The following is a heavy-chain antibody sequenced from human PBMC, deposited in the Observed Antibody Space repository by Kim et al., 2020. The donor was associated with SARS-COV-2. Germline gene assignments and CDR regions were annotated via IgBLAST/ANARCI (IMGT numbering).Heavy chain of an antibody. Sequence: GGSLRLSCAASGFTFSNAWMRWVRQAPGKGLEWVGRIKSKTDGGTTDYAAPVKGRFTISRDDSKNTLYLQMNSLKTEDTAVYYCTTAPYSGSYDDAFDIWGQGTMVTVSS. CDR2: IKSKTDGGTT. CDR1: GFTFSNAW. J-gene: IGHJ3*02. CDR3: TTAPYSGSYDDAFDI. V-gene: IGHV3-15*01. D-gene: IGHD1-26*01.